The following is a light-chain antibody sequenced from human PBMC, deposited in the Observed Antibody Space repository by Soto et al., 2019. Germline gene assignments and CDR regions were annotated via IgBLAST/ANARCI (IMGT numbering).Light chain of an antibody. CDR1: SSDVGGYNY. CDR3: SSYAGSTGDVV. Sequence: QSALTQPPSASGSPGQSVTISCTGTSSDVGGYNYVSWYQQHPGKAPKLMIYEVSKRPSAVPDRCSGSKSGNTASLTVSGLQAEDEADYYCSSYAGSTGDVVFGGGTQLTVL. CDR2: EVS. J-gene: IGLJ2*01. V-gene: IGLV2-8*01.